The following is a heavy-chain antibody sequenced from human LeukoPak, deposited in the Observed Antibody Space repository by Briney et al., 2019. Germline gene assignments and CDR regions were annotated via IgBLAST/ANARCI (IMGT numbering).Heavy chain of an antibody. CDR1: GFTFSTYT. CDR2: ISSSSTYI. V-gene: IGHV3-21*01. D-gene: IGHD3-16*02. J-gene: IGHJ4*02. CDR3: ARDLSGNGDYVDS. Sequence: GGSLRLSCAASGFTFSTYTMNWVRQVPGKGLEWASSISSSSTYIFYADSVKGRFTISRDNAKNVLYLQMNSLRADDTAVYYCARDLSGNGDYVDSWGQGTLVTVSS.